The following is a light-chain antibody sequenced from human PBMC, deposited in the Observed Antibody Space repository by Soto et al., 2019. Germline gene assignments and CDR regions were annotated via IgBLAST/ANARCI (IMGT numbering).Light chain of an antibody. J-gene: IGKJ3*01. CDR3: QQYYSYPFT. Sequence: AIRMTQSPSSLSASTGNRITITCRARQGISSYLAWYQQKPGKAPKLLIYAASTLQSGVPSRFSGSGSGTEFTLTISCLQSEDFAAYYCQQYYSYPFTFGPGTKVDIK. V-gene: IGKV1-8*01. CDR1: QGISSY. CDR2: AAS.